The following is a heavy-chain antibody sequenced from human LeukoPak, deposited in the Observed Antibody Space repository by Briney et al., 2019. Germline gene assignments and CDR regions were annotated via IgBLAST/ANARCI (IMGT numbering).Heavy chain of an antibody. CDR1: GFAFSSYW. V-gene: IGHV3-74*01. D-gene: IGHD6-13*01. CDR2: VNSDGSST. CDR3: AKEHPRSSSWYEGGFDY. Sequence: PGGSLRLSCAASGFAFSSYWLHWVRQAPGKGLVWVSRVNSDGSSTNYADSVEGRFTVSRDNAKNTLYLQMNSLRAEDTAVYYCAKEHPRSSSWYEGGFDYWGQGTLVTVSS. J-gene: IGHJ4*02.